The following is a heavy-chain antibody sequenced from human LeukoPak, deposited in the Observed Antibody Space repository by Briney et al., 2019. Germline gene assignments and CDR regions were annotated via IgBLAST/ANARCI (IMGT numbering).Heavy chain of an antibody. CDR1: RFTFSSYG. CDR3: AKNRDSSDYPRDFDY. J-gene: IGHJ4*02. Sequence: GGSLRLSCAASRFTFSSYGMHWVRQTPGKGPEWVAFIRHDGSYQQYADSVKDRFTVSRDNSKDTVYLQMNSLRTEDTAVYYCAKNRDSSDYPRDFDYWGQGTLVTVSS. D-gene: IGHD6-19*01. V-gene: IGHV3-30*02. CDR2: IRHDGSYQ.